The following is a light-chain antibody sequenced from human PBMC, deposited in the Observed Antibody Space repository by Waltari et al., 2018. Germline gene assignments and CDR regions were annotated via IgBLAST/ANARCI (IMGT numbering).Light chain of an antibody. Sequence: ETVMTQSPDSLAGSLDERATINCKSSQIVLYSSNNQNYLAWYQQKPGQPPKLVIYWASSRGSWVPARFWGSRSGTDFTLSIRVLQAVDLAVYYCPQYYSRPYTFGPGTKLEIK. CDR2: WAS. CDR1: QIVLYSSNNQNY. J-gene: IGKJ2*01. V-gene: IGKV4-1*01. CDR3: PQYYSRPYT.